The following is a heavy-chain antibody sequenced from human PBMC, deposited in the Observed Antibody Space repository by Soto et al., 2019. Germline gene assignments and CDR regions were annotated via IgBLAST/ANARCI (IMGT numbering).Heavy chain of an antibody. J-gene: IGHJ5*02. CDR3: ARGVRLFRGSFDP. Sequence: QVHLQQWGAGLLKPSETLSLTCAVYGGSFSDTYWNWFRQPPGKGLEWIGEINHNTNTIYNPSLTSRVPISVDTAKNPSSLKLTSVTAADTAVYSCARGVRLFRGSFDPWGQGTLVTVSS. D-gene: IGHD2-15*01. V-gene: IGHV4-34*01. CDR1: GGSFSDTY. CDR2: INHNTNT.